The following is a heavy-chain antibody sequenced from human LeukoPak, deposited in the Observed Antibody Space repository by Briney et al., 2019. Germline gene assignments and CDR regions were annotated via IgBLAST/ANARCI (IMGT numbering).Heavy chain of an antibody. CDR2: ISGSGGAT. V-gene: IGHV3-23*01. J-gene: IGHJ4*02. CDR1: GFTFSNYG. D-gene: IGHD1-26*01. Sequence: GGSLRLSCAASGFTFSNYGMSWVRQAPGKGLEWVSGISGSGGATYYAESVTGRFSISRDNSKITLYLQMTSLRAEDTAVYYCAKAKVGATSYFDYWGQGTLVTVSS. CDR3: AKAKVGATSYFDY.